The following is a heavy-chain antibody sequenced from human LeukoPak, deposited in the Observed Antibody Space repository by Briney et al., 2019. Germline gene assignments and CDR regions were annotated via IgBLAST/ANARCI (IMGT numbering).Heavy chain of an antibody. Sequence: GRSLRLSCAASGFTFDDYAMHWVRQAPGKGLEWVSGISWNSGSIGYADSVKGRFTISRDNAKSSLYLQMNSLRAEDTAVYYCAKDRGIYGSGSYYANWGQGTLVTVSS. V-gene: IGHV3-9*01. D-gene: IGHD3-10*01. J-gene: IGHJ4*02. CDR3: AKDRGIYGSGSYYAN. CDR1: GFTFDDYA. CDR2: ISWNSGSI.